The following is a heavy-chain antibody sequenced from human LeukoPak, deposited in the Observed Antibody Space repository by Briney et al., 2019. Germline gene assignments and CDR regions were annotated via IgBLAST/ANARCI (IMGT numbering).Heavy chain of an antibody. Sequence: ASVKVSCKASGGTFSSYAISWVRQAPGQGLEWMGWISAYNGNTNHAQKFQGRVTMTTDTSTTTAYMELRSLRSDDTAVYYCARDWDYGGKSGYNWFDPWGQGTLVTVSS. CDR1: GGTFSSYA. CDR2: ISAYNGNT. J-gene: IGHJ5*02. CDR3: ARDWDYGGKSGYNWFDP. V-gene: IGHV1-18*01. D-gene: IGHD4-23*01.